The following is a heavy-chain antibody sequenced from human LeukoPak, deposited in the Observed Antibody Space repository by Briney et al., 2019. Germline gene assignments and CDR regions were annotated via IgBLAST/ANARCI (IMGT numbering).Heavy chain of an antibody. Sequence: SVKVSCKASGGTFSSYAISWVRQAPGQGLEWMGGIIPIFGTANYAQKFQGRVTITADESTSTACMELSSLRSEDTAVYYCAREAYCGGDCYADFDYWGQGTLVTVSS. CDR2: IIPIFGTA. D-gene: IGHD2-21*02. CDR1: GGTFSSYA. CDR3: AREAYCGGDCYADFDY. J-gene: IGHJ4*02. V-gene: IGHV1-69*13.